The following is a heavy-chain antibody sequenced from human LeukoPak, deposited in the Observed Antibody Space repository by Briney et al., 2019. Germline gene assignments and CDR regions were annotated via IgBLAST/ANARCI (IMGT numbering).Heavy chain of an antibody. CDR2: ISYDGSSK. Sequence: GGSLRLSCAASGFTFSSYAMHWVRQAPGKGLEWVAVISYDGSSKYYADSVKGRFTISRDNSKNTLYLQMNSLSAEDTAVYYCARYYYDSSGHLDYWGQGTLVTVSS. CDR3: ARYYYDSSGHLDY. V-gene: IGHV3-30-3*01. D-gene: IGHD3-22*01. J-gene: IGHJ4*02. CDR1: GFTFSSYA.